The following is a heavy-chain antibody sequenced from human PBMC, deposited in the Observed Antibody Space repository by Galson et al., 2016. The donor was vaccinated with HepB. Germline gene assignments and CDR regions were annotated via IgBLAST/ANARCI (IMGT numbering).Heavy chain of an antibody. Sequence: SVKVSCKASGGTFRSHAINWVRQAPGQGLEWMGGIIPIFGSANYAQNFQGRVTISADESTGTAYLDLSSMRSEHTAVYYGATDAQGGGLSFPFDYWGQGTLVTVS. J-gene: IGHJ4*02. V-gene: IGHV1-69*13. CDR2: IIPIFGSA. CDR1: GGTFRSHA. CDR3: ATDAQGGGLSFPFDY. D-gene: IGHD5-12*01.